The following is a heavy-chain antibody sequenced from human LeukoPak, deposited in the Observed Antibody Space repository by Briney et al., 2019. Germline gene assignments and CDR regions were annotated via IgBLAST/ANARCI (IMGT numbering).Heavy chain of an antibody. D-gene: IGHD3-10*01. CDR3: ARGTGLLWFGELLVYGMDV. J-gene: IGHJ6*04. CDR1: GGSLSSYY. CDR2: IYYSGST. V-gene: IGHV4-59*01. Sequence: SETLSLTCTVSGGSLSSYYWSWVRQPPGKGREWSGDIYYSGSTNYNPSLTSRVTISVDTSKNQFSLQLSSVPAADTAVYYCARGTGLLWFGELLVYGMDVWGKGTTVTVSS.